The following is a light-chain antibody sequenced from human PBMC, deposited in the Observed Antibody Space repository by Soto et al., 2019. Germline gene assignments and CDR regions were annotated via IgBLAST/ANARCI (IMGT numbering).Light chain of an antibody. J-gene: IGLJ1*01. CDR3: SSFTSSNTRV. V-gene: IGLV2-14*03. CDR1: SSDVGGHNY. Sequence: QSALTQPASVSGSPRQSIAISCTGTSSDVGGHNYVSWYQQRSGEATKVIIYEVTHRPLGVSDRFSGSKSGNVASLTISGLQADDEADYYCSSFTSSNTRVFGSGTKVTVL. CDR2: EVT.